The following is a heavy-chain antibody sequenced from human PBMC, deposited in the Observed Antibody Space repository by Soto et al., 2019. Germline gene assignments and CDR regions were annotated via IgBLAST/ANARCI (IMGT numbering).Heavy chain of an antibody. J-gene: IGHJ4*02. D-gene: IGHD6-13*01. CDR1: GFSFSSYA. Sequence: EVQLLESGGGLVQPGGSLRLSCAASGFSFSSYAMSWVRQAPGKGLEWVSVISDSGGATYYADSVKGRFTIFRDNSKNPLYLQMNSLRAEDTAIYYWTKGRISSWYNSWGQGTLVTVSS. V-gene: IGHV3-23*01. CDR3: TKGRISSWYNS. CDR2: ISDSGGAT.